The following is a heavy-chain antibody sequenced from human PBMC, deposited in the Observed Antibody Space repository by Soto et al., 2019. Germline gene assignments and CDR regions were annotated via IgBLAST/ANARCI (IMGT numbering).Heavy chain of an antibody. CDR1: GLTFSSYW. CDR3: ARGLEYDILTGYYPLCDY. CDR2: INSDGSST. Sequence: GGSLRLSCAASGLTFSSYWMHWDRQAPGKGLVWVSRINSDGSSTSYADSVKGRFTISRDNAKNTLYLQMNSLRAEDTAVYYCARGLEYDILTGYYPLCDYWGQGTLVTVSS. V-gene: IGHV3-74*01. J-gene: IGHJ4*02. D-gene: IGHD3-9*01.